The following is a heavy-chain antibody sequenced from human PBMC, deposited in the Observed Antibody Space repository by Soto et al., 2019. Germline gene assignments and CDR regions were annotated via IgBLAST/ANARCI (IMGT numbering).Heavy chain of an antibody. J-gene: IGHJ3*02. D-gene: IGHD3-9*01. Sequence: GGSLRLSCAASGFPFSSYAMSWVRQAPGKGLEWVSAISGSGGSTYYADSVKGRFTISRDNSKNTLYLQMNSLRAEDTAVYYCAKDKDDYDILTGPRGAFDIWGQGTMVTVSS. CDR3: AKDKDDYDILTGPRGAFDI. V-gene: IGHV3-23*01. CDR1: GFPFSSYA. CDR2: ISGSGGST.